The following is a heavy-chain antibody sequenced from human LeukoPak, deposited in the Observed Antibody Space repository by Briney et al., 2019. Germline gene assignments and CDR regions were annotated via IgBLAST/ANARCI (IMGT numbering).Heavy chain of an antibody. D-gene: IGHD6-19*01. Sequence: GGSLRLSCAASGFPFTSAWMNWVRQAPGKGLEWVGCVKSKVDGDITDYAAPVKDRFIISRDDSKDTLWLQMSSLKTEDTAVYYCTTDGRSNGWSLDYWGQGTLVTVSS. J-gene: IGHJ4*02. V-gene: IGHV3-15*01. CDR2: VKSKVDGDIT. CDR1: GFPFTSAW. CDR3: TTDGRSNGWSLDY.